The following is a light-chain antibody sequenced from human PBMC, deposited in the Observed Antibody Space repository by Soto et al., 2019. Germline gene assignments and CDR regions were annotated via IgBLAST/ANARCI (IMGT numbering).Light chain of an antibody. CDR3: QQCDTSPRT. CDR1: HIVRSN. V-gene: IGKV3-15*01. J-gene: IGKJ4*02. Sequence: EKVITQSPATPSASPGERATLSCRASHIVRSNLAWYQQKPGQAPRLLIYGASTSATGVPVRFSGSESGTEFTHTINSLQSEDFAAYDSQQCDTSPRTFGGGTKGRS. CDR2: GAS.